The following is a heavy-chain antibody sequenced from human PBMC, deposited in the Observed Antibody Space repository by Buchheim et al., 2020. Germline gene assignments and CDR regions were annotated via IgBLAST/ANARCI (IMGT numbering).Heavy chain of an antibody. CDR1: GCSISSSSYY. CDR3: ARHGVLPMPTVVTYFDY. CDR2: IYYSGST. D-gene: IGHD4-23*01. Sequence: QLQLQESGPGLVKPSETLSLTCTVSGCSISSSSYYWGWIRQPPGKGLEWIGSIYYSGSTYYNPSLKSRVTISVDTSKNQFSLKLSSVTAADTAVYYCARHGVLPMPTVVTYFDYWGQGTL. V-gene: IGHV4-39*01. J-gene: IGHJ4*02.